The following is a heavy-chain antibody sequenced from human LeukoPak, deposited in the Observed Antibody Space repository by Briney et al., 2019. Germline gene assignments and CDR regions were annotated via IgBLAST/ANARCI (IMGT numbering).Heavy chain of an antibody. Sequence: PGGSLRLSCAASGFSFRNYWMGWVRQPPGKGPEWIGEINHSGSTNYNPSLKSRVTISVDTSKNQFSLKLSSVTAADTAVYYCARGRTAYYDFWSGYYDYYYYMDVWGKGTTVTVSS. J-gene: IGHJ6*03. CDR3: ARGRTAYYDFWSGYYDYYYYMDV. CDR1: GFSFRNYW. D-gene: IGHD3-3*01. V-gene: IGHV4-34*01. CDR2: INHSGST.